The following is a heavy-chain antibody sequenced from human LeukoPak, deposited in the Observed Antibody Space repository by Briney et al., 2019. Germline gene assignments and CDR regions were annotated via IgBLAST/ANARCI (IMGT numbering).Heavy chain of an antibody. V-gene: IGHV4-39*07. CDR2: IYYSGST. D-gene: IGHD1-1*01. CDR1: GGSISSTSYY. Sequence: KASETLSLTCNVSGGSISSTSYYWGWIRQSPGKGLNWIGTIYYSGSTYYNPSLKSRVTISVDTSKNQFSLKLSSVTAADTAVYYCARDNLVERWFDPWGQGTLVTVSS. J-gene: IGHJ5*02. CDR3: ARDNLVERWFDP.